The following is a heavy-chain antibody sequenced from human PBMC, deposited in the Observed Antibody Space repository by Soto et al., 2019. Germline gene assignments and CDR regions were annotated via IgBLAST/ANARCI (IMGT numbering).Heavy chain of an antibody. CDR3: ARGYTSSPIFEDYFDY. CDR2: INPDGSEK. D-gene: IGHD6-13*01. Sequence: EVQLVESGGDLVQPGGSLRLSCAASGFTFSRFWMTWVRQAPGKGLEWVANINPDGSEKYSVDSVKGRFTIYRDNVKNSLYLQMNNLRAEDTAVYFCARGYTSSPIFEDYFDYWGQGALVTVSS. V-gene: IGHV3-7*04. CDR1: GFTFSRFW. J-gene: IGHJ4*02.